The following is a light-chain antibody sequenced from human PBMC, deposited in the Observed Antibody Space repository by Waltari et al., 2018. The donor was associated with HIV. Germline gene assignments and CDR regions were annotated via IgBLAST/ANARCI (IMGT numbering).Light chain of an antibody. V-gene: IGLV2-14*01. CDR2: EVS. CDR1: SSDVGDYNY. J-gene: IGLJ2*01. CDR3: SSYTSGSVV. Sequence: QSALTQPASVSGSPGQSITIPCTRTSSDVGDYNYVSWYQQHPGKAPKLMIYEVSHRPSGVSTRFSGSKSGNTASLTISGLQAEDEADYYCSSYTSGSVVFGGGTKLTVL.